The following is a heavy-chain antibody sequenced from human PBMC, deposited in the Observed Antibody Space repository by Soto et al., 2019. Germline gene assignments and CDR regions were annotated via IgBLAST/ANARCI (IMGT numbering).Heavy chain of an antibody. CDR2: INWNGGST. CDR3: ARGFIMITFGGVITMGPLFDY. Sequence: TGGSLRLSCAASGFTFDDYGMSWVRQAPGKGLEWVSGINWNGGSTGYADSVKGRFTISRDNAKNSLYLQMNSLRAEDTALYHCARGFIMITFGGVITMGPLFDYWGQGTLVTVSS. CDR1: GFTFDDYG. V-gene: IGHV3-20*01. D-gene: IGHD3-16*02. J-gene: IGHJ4*02.